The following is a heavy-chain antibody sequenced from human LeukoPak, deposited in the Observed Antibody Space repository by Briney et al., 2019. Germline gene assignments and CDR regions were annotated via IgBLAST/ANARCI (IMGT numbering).Heavy chain of an antibody. D-gene: IGHD3-22*01. CDR2: ISSSSSRSSYI. CDR3: ARDRSGDTMIYDY. V-gene: IGHV3-21*01. CDR1: GFTFNSYT. J-gene: IGHJ4*02. Sequence: GGSLRLSCAASGFTFNSYTMNWVRQAPGRGLEWVSSISSSSSRSSYIYCADSVKGRFTISRDNAKNSLYLQMNSLRAEDTAVYYCARDRSGDTMIYDYWGQGTLVTVSS.